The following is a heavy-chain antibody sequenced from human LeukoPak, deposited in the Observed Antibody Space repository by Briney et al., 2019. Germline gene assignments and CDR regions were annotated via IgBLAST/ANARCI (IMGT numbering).Heavy chain of an antibody. Sequence: SVKVSCKASGYTFTSYGISWVRQAPGQGLEWMGGIIPIFGTANYAQKFQGRVTITADESTSTAYMELSSLRSEDTAVYYCARDPHSGSYEAAGDYWGQGTLVTVSS. V-gene: IGHV1-69*13. J-gene: IGHJ4*02. CDR2: IIPIFGTA. CDR1: GYTFTSYG. CDR3: ARDPHSGSYEAAGDY. D-gene: IGHD1-26*01.